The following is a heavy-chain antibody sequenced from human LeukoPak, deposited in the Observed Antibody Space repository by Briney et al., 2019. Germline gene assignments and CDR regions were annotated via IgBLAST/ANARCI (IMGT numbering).Heavy chain of an antibody. CDR3: ATRSAPGTRWFWFDP. J-gene: IGHJ5*02. Sequence: ASVKVSCKVSGYTLTELSMHWVRQAPGKGLEWMGGFDPEDGETIYAQKFQGRVTMTEDTSTDTAYMELSSLRSEDTAVYYCATRSAPGTRWFWFDPWGQGTLVTVSS. CDR1: GYTLTELS. CDR2: FDPEDGET. D-gene: IGHD1-7*01. V-gene: IGHV1-24*01.